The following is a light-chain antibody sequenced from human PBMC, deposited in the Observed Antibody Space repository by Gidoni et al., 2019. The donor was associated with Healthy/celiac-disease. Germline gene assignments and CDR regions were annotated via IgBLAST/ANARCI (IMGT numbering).Light chain of an antibody. CDR3: QQYNNWPPMT. CDR2: GAS. J-gene: IGKJ1*01. V-gene: IGKV3-15*01. Sequence: EIVMTQSPATLSVSPGERATLSCRASQSVSSNLALYQQQPGQAPRLLIYGASTRATGIPARFSGSGSGTEFTLTISSLQSEDFAVYYCQQYNNWPPMTFXQXTKVEIK. CDR1: QSVSSN.